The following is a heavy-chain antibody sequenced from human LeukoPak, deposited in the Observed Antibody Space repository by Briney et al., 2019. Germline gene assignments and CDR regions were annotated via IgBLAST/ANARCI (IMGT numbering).Heavy chain of an antibody. D-gene: IGHD2-2*01. J-gene: IGHJ5*02. V-gene: IGHV1-69*05. CDR2: IIPIFGTA. Sequence: SVKVSCKASGGTFSSYAISWVRQAPGQGLKWMGGIIPIFGTANYAQKFQGRVTITTDESTSTAYMELSSLRSEDTAVYYCASHGMRYCSSTSCLGWFDPWGQGTLVTVSS. CDR1: GGTFSSYA. CDR3: ASHGMRYCSSTSCLGWFDP.